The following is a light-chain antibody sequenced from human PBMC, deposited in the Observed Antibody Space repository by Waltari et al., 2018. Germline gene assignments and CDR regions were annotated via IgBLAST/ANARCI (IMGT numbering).Light chain of an antibody. J-gene: IGLJ3*02. CDR2: DVS. CDR3: SSFTSSGTWV. Sequence: QSALTQPASVSGSPGQSITISCTGTTSDVGVYNYLSWYQQHPGKAPKLMIYDVSNRPSGVSNRFSGSKSGNTASLTISGLQAEDEADYYCSSFTSSGTWVFGGGTKLTVL. CDR1: TSDVGVYNY. V-gene: IGLV2-14*01.